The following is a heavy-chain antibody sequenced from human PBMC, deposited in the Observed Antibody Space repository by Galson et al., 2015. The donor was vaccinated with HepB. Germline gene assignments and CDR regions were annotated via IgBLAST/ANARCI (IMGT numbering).Heavy chain of an antibody. CDR1: GFTFNTYG. D-gene: IGHD6-13*01. Sequence: SLRLSCAASGFTFNTYGMTWVRQSPGKGLEWVANIKEAGSEKYYVDSVKGRFTISRDNANNSLYLQMNSLRVEDTAVYYCARDQNYEYSSSWYDAFDMWGQGTMVTVSS. CDR2: IKEAGSEK. CDR3: ARDQNYEYSSSWYDAFDM. J-gene: IGHJ3*02. V-gene: IGHV3-7*01.